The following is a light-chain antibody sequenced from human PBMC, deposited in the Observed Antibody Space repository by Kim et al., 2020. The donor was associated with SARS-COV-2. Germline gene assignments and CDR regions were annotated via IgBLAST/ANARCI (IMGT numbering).Light chain of an antibody. CDR1: QSVSSN. V-gene: IGKV3-15*01. Sequence: PGERASLSSMASQSVSSNLAWYQKTPAQTPRLLTYGASTPATGIPARFSGSGCGTEFTLTNRRLQSEDFAVYFSQQCNSWPPLTFGGG. J-gene: IGKJ4*01. CDR3: QQCNSWPPLT. CDR2: GAS.